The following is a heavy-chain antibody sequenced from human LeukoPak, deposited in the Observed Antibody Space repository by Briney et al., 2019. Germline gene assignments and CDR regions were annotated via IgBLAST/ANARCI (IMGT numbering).Heavy chain of an antibody. D-gene: IGHD3-3*01. Sequence: SETLSLTCTVSGGSISSYYWSWIRQPPGKGLEWIGYIYYSGSTNYNPSLKSRVTISVDTSKNQFSLKLSSVTAADTAVYYCARAPTHYDFWSGYYTGYYYYMDVWGKGTTVTVSS. CDR1: GGSISSYY. CDR3: ARAPTHYDFWSGYYTGYYYYMDV. CDR2: IYYSGST. J-gene: IGHJ6*03. V-gene: IGHV4-59*01.